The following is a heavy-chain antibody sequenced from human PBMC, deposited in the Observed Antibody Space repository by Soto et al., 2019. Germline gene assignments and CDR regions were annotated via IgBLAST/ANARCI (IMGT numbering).Heavy chain of an antibody. CDR2: INPSDGIT. CDR3: ASSPAFSSSWYGIPPDPSHGMDV. J-gene: IGHJ6*02. Sequence: QMQLVQSGAEVKRPGASVRVSCKSSGYTFTSFYIHWVRQAPGQGLEWMGIINPSDGITNFAQRVQGRVTMTSDMSTNTDYMERSSLKSADTAVYYCASSPAFSSSWYGIPPDPSHGMDVWGQGTTVTVS. V-gene: IGHV1-46*01. D-gene: IGHD6-13*01. CDR1: GYTFTSFY.